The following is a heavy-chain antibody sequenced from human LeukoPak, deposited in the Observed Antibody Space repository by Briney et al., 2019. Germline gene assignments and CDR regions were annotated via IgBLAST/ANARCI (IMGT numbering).Heavy chain of an antibody. Sequence: SETLSLTCTVSGGSISSSAYHWGWIRQPPGKGLEWIGYIYYSGSTNYNPSLKSRVTISVDTSKNQFSLKLSSVTAADTAVYYCARVDTATSLAFDIWGQGTMVTVSS. CDR1: GGSISSSAYH. CDR3: ARVDTATSLAFDI. D-gene: IGHD5-18*01. V-gene: IGHV4-61*05. CDR2: IYYSGST. J-gene: IGHJ3*02.